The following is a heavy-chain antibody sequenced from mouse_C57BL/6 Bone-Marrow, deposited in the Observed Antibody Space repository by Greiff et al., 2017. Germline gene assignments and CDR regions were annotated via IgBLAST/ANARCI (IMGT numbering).Heavy chain of an antibody. J-gene: IGHJ2*01. CDR2: ISYDGSN. D-gene: IGHD4-1*01. CDR1: GYSITSGYY. V-gene: IGHV3-6*01. Sequence: EVKLMESGPGLVKPSQSLSLTCSVTGYSITSGYYWNWIRQFPGNKLEWMGYISYDGSNNYNPSLKNRIPITRDTSKNQFCLKLNSVTTEDTATYDCARDAGGDYWGQGTTLTVSS. CDR3: ARDAGGDY.